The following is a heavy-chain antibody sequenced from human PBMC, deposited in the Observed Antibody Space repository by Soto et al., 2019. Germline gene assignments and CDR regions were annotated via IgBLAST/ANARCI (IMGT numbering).Heavy chain of an antibody. J-gene: IGHJ4*02. CDR1: GFDFTNSW. Sequence: EVQLVESGGGLVQPGGSLRLSCAASGFDFTNSWMHWVRQAPGMGLVWVSHVNSDGSITTYADSVRGRFTISRDNAKNTVYLQMNTLRVEDTAVYYCIRDQRYSSAVWGQGALITVSS. CDR2: VNSDGSIT. CDR3: IRDQRYSSAV. V-gene: IGHV3-74*01. D-gene: IGHD5-12*01.